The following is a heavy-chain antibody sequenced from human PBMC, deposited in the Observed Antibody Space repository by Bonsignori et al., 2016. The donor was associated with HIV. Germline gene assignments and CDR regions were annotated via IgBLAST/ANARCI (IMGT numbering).Heavy chain of an antibody. CDR2: ISWNSGSI. CDR3: AKEGTGAGRRRYYFDY. J-gene: IGHJ4*02. V-gene: IGHV3-9*01. D-gene: IGHD3/OR15-3a*01. Sequence: WIRQPPGKGLEWVSGISWNSGSIGQADSVKGRFTISRDNAKNTLHLQMNSLRAEDTALYYCAKEGTGAGRRRYYFDYWGQGTLVTVSS.